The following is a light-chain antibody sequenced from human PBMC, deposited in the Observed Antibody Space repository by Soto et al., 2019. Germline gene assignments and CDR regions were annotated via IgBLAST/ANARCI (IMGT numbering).Light chain of an antibody. Sequence: FSPGERATLSCRASQSVSSIYLAWFQQKPGQAPRLLIYGASSRATGIPDRFSGSGSGTDFTLTISRLEPEDFAVYYCQQYGSSPLTFGGGTKVDIK. J-gene: IGKJ4*01. CDR1: QSVSSIY. CDR3: QQYGSSPLT. V-gene: IGKV3-20*01. CDR2: GAS.